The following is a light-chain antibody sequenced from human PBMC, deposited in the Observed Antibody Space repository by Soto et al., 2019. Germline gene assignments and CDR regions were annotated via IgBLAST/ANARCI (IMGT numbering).Light chain of an antibody. CDR1: PAIASF. Sequence: IQLTQSPSSLSASVGDRVTITCRASPAIASFLAWYQQKPGTAPKLLIYGASTLQSGVPSRFSGSGSGTDFSLTISSLQPEDFATYYCQQTYSFPWTFGQGTKVDIK. V-gene: IGKV1-9*01. CDR3: QQTYSFPWT. J-gene: IGKJ1*01. CDR2: GAS.